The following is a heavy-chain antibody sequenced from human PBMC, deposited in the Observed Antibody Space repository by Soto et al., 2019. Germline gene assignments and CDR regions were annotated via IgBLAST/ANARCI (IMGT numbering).Heavy chain of an antibody. D-gene: IGHD3-22*01. J-gene: IGHJ4*02. CDR2: INPSGGAT. CDR1: GYTFSDYF. Sequence: ASVKVSCKASGYTFSDYFMHWVRQAPGQGLEWVGLINPSGGATSYPQKFQGSVSLTVDTSTSTFYMELRSLRSDDTAVYYCARSSVGSYYYDSSGYYTTWGQGTLVTVSS. V-gene: IGHV1-46*01. CDR3: ARSSVGSYYYDSSGYYTT.